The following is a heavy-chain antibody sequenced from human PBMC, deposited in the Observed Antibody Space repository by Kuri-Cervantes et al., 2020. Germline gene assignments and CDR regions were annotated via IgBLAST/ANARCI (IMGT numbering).Heavy chain of an antibody. CDR3: AKGRKTRAPNYYDSSGLYAFDI. Sequence: ETLSLTCAASGFTFSSHAMSWVRQAPGKGLEWVSAISGSGGSTYYADSVKGRFTISRDNSKNTLYLQMNSLRAEDTAVYYCAKGRKTRAPNYYDSSGLYAFDIWGQGTMVTVSS. CDR2: ISGSGGST. J-gene: IGHJ3*02. D-gene: IGHD3-22*01. V-gene: IGHV3-23*01. CDR1: GFTFSSHA.